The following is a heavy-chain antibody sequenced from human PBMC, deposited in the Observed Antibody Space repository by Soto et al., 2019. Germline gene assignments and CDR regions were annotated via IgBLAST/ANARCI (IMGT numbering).Heavy chain of an antibody. J-gene: IGHJ4*02. D-gene: IGHD2-15*01. V-gene: IGHV3-30*18. Sequence: QVQLVESGGGVVQPGRSLRLSCAASGFTFSSYGMHWVRQAPGKGLEWVAVISYDGSNKYYADSVKGRFTISRDNSKNTLYLQMNSLRAEDTAVYYCAKDEGYCSGGSCYSFGYWGQGTLVTVSS. CDR1: GFTFSSYG. CDR3: AKDEGYCSGGSCYSFGY. CDR2: ISYDGSNK.